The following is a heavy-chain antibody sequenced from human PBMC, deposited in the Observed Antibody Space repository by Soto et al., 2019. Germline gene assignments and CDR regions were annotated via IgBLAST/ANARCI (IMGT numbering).Heavy chain of an antibody. J-gene: IGHJ6*03. V-gene: IGHV3-21*01. Sequence: EVQLVESGGGLVKPGGSLRLSCAASGFTFSSYSMNWVRQAPGKGLEWVSSISSSSSYIYYADSVKGRFTISRDNAKNSLYLQMNSLRAEDTAVYYCARAFGYCSGGSCFHRHYYYYYMDVWGKGTTVTVSS. CDR2: ISSSSSYI. CDR1: GFTFSSYS. CDR3: ARAFGYCSGGSCFHRHYYYYYMDV. D-gene: IGHD2-15*01.